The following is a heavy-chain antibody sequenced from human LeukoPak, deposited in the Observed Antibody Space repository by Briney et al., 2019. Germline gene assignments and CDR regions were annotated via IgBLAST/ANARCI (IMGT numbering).Heavy chain of an antibody. CDR3: AKDLGSGNGFDY. CDR1: GFTFSSYA. D-gene: IGHD2-15*01. J-gene: IGHJ4*02. CDR2: IWYGGSNK. V-gene: IGHV3-30*02. Sequence: GGSLRLSCAASGFTFSSYAMSWVRQAPGKGLEWVAVIWYGGSNKYYADSVKGRFTISRDNSKNTLYLQMNSLRAEDTAVYYCAKDLGSGNGFDYWGQGTLVTVSS.